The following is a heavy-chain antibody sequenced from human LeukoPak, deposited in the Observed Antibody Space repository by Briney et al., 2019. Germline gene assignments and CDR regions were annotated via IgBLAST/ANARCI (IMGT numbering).Heavy chain of an antibody. CDR3: ARGFGAGNYYYGWFDP. D-gene: IGHD3-10*01. CDR1: GGSISSSSYY. CDR2: IHDSGST. J-gene: IGHJ5*02. V-gene: IGHV4-39*07. Sequence: SETLSLTCTVSGGSISSSSYYWGWIRQPPGKGLEWIGFIHDSGSTYYNPPLKSRVSISRDMSKNQLSLMLSSVTAADTAVYYCARGFGAGNYYYGWFDPWGQGTLVSVSS.